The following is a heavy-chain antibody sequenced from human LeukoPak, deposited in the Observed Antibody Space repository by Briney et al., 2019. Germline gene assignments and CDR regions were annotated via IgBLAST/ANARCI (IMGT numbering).Heavy chain of an antibody. CDR1: GFTFSRYA. CDR2: ISGTGEST. Sequence: GGSLRLSCEASGFTFSRYAMSWVRLAPGKGLEWVSSISGTGESTYYSDSVKGRFTISRDNSKNMVWLQINSPTAEDTATYYCAKDGNWARFEDWGQGTLVTVSS. V-gene: IGHV3-23*01. CDR3: AKDGNWARFED. J-gene: IGHJ4*02. D-gene: IGHD7-27*01.